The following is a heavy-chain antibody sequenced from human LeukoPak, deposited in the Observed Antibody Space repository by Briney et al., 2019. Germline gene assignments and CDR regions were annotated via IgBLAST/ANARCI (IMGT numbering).Heavy chain of an antibody. CDR1: GYTFTSYD. Sequence: ASVKVSCKASGYTFTSYDINWVRQATGQGLEWMGWMNPNSGSTGYAQKFQGRVTMTRNTSISTAYMELSSLRSEDTAVYYCARVPAAIGYYYYGMDVWGQGTTVTVSS. V-gene: IGHV1-8*01. D-gene: IGHD2-2*01. J-gene: IGHJ6*02. CDR2: MNPNSGST. CDR3: ARVPAAIGYYYYGMDV.